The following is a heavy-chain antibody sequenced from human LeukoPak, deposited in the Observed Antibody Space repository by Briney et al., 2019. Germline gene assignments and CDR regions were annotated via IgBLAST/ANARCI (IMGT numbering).Heavy chain of an antibody. CDR2: ISGRGGST. V-gene: IGHV3-23*01. CDR3: TKAYTRGSSGWYGFPNWFDP. CDR1: GFTFSSYA. Sequence: PGGSLRLSCAASGFTFSSYAMSWVRQAPGKGREWVSAISGRGGSTYYADSVKGRFTISRDNSKNTLYLQMNSLRAEDTAVYYCTKAYTRGSSGWYGFPNWFDPWGQGTLVTVSS. D-gene: IGHD6-19*01. J-gene: IGHJ5*02.